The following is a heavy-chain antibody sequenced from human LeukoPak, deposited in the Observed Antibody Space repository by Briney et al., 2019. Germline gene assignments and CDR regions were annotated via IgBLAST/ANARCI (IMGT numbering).Heavy chain of an antibody. CDR1: GFTFSSYG. V-gene: IGHV3-30*18. D-gene: IGHD3-16*02. J-gene: IGHJ5*02. CDR3: AKTSLGELSLLLWS. Sequence: PGRSLRLSCAASGFTFSSYGMHWVRQAPGKGLEWVAVISYDGSKKYYADSVKGRFTISRDNSKNTLYLQMNSLRAEDTSVYYRAKTSLGELSLLLWSSGPGTLVTASS. CDR2: ISYDGSKK.